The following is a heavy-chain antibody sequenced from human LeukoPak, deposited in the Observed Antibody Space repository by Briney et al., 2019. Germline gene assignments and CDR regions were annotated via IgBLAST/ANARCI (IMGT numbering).Heavy chain of an antibody. V-gene: IGHV4-31*03. CDR2: IYYSGST. Sequence: SETLSLTCTVSGGSISSGGYYWSWIRQHLGKSLEWIGYIYYSGSTYYNPSLKSRVTISVDTSKNQFSLKLSSVTAADTAVYYCARGGYSYGYYYYGMDVWGQGTTVTVSS. D-gene: IGHD5-18*01. J-gene: IGHJ6*02. CDR1: GGSISSGGYY. CDR3: ARGGYSYGYYYYGMDV.